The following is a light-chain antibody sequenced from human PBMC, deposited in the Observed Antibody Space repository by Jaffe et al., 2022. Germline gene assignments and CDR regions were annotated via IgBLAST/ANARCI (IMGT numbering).Light chain of an antibody. CDR2: WAS. Sequence: DIVMTQSPDSLAVSLGERATINCKSSQSVLYSSNNKNYLAWYQQKPGQPPKLLIYWASTRESGVPDRFSGSGSGTDFTLTISSLQAEDVAVYYCQQYYSILRYTFGQGTKLEIK. J-gene: IGKJ2*01. CDR3: QQYYSILRYT. CDR1: QSVLYSSNNKNY. V-gene: IGKV4-1*01.